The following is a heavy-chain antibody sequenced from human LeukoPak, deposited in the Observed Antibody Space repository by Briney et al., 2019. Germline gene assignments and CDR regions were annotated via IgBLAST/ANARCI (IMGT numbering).Heavy chain of an antibody. CDR3: AKVSGGSSWPTY. D-gene: IGHD6-13*01. CDR1: GFTSSSYS. Sequence: GGSLRLSCAASGFTSSSYSMNWVRQAPGKGLEWVSSISGSSSYIYYADSVKGRFTISRDNSKNTLYLQMNSLRAEDTAVYYCAKVSGGSSWPTYWGQGTLVTVSS. V-gene: IGHV3-21*04. CDR2: ISGSSSYI. J-gene: IGHJ4*02.